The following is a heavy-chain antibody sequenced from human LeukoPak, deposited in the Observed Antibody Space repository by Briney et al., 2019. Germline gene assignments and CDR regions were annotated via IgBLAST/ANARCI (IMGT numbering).Heavy chain of an antibody. D-gene: IGHD5-24*01. CDR2: IRYDGSNK. CDR1: GFTFSSYG. V-gene: IGHV3-30*02. CDR3: AKSFAQRWLQSSYYFDY. J-gene: IGHJ4*02. Sequence: PGGSLRLSCAASGFTFSSYGMHWVRQAPGKGLEWVAFIRYDGSNKYYADSVMGRFTISRDNSKNTLYLQMNSLRAEDTAVYYCAKSFAQRWLQSSYYFDYWGQGTLVTVSS.